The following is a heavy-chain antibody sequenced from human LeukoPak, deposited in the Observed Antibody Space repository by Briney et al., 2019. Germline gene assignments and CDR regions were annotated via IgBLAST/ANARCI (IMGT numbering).Heavy chain of an antibody. CDR2: INGNGGRT. J-gene: IGHJ4*02. D-gene: IGHD6-19*01. V-gene: IGHV3-20*04. CDR1: GFIFNEYG. Sequence: PGGSLRLSCAASGFIFNEYGMTWVRQIPGKGLEWVSGINGNGGRTGYADSVKGRFTITRDNAKNSLYLQMNSLRAEDTAVYYCARVLWGYSSGWLHWGQGTLVTVSS. CDR3: ARVLWGYSSGWLH.